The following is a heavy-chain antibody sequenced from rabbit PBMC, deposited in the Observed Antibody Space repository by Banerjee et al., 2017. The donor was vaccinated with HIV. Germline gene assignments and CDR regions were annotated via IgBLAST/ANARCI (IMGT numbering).Heavy chain of an antibody. Sequence: QEQLEESGGDLVKPEGSLTLTCTASGFSFSSNYWIRWVRQAPGKGLEWIASIYGGSSGNTHYASWAKGRSTISKTSSTTVTLQMTSLTAADTATYFCARAFYYTIGWDFNLWGPGTLVTVS. D-gene: IGHD4-1*01. V-gene: IGHV1S45*01. CDR3: ARAFYYTIGWDFNL. CDR2: IYGGSSGNT. CDR1: GFSFSSNYW. J-gene: IGHJ4*01.